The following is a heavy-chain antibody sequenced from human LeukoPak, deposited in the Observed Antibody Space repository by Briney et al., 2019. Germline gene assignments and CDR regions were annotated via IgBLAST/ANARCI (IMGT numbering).Heavy chain of an antibody. CDR2: INPNSGGT. D-gene: IGHD3-10*01. CDR3: ARDPRLLWFGDGGPENWFDP. V-gene: IGHV1-2*02. J-gene: IGHJ5*02. CDR1: GYTFTGYY. Sequence: ASVKASCKASGYTFTGYYMHWVRQAPGQGLEWMGWINPNSGGTNYAQKFQGRVTMTRDTSISTAYMELSRLRSDDTAVYYCARDPRLLWFGDGGPENWFDPWGQGTLVTVSS.